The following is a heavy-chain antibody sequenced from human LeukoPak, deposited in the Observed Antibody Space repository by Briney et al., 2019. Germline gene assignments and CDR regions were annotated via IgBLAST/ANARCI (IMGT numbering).Heavy chain of an antibody. J-gene: IGHJ6*03. CDR3: ARRWNYGRNYYIDV. CDR1: GGSFGNYY. V-gene: IGHV4-34*01. CDR2: INDSGRT. D-gene: IGHD1-7*01. Sequence: SETLPLTCAVYGGSFGNYYWSWIRQPPGKGLEWIGEINDSGRTNYNPSLMSRVTVSVDTSKNQFSLRLTSVTATDTAVYYCARRWNYGRNYYIDVWGKGATVSVSS.